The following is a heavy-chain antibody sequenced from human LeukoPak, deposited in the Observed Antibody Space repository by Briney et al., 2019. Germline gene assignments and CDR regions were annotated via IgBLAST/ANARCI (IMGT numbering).Heavy chain of an antibody. CDR2: INHSGGT. D-gene: IGHD3-3*01. J-gene: IGHJ4*02. Sequence: SETLSLTCAVYGGSFSGYYWSWIRQPPGKGLEWIGEINHSGGTNYNPSLKSRVTISVDTSKNQLSLKLSSVTAADTAVYYCARTTIFGVVIKFDYWGQGTLVTVSS. V-gene: IGHV4-34*01. CDR1: GGSFSGYY. CDR3: ARTTIFGVVIKFDY.